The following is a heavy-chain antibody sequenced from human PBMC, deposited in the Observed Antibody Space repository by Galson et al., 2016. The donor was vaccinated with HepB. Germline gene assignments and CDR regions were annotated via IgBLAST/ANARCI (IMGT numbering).Heavy chain of an antibody. J-gene: IGHJ4*02. CDR2: IKEDGGEK. V-gene: IGHV3-7*03. CDR1: GFTISNNG. D-gene: IGHD3-10*01. CDR3: ARETGVTVLDY. Sequence: SLRLSCAASGFTISNNGMHWVRQAPGKGLEWVAHIKEDGGEKWYVDSVKGRFTISRDNADNSLYLQMNSLRPEDTAVYYCARETGVTVLDYWGQGTLVAVSS.